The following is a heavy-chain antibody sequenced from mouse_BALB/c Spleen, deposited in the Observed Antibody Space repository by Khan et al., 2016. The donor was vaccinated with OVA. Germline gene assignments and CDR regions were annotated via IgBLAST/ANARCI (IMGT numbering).Heavy chain of an antibody. V-gene: IGHV1-69*02. CDR3: TREGVDGSSMAY. Sequence: VQLQQSGTELVRPGASVKLSCKASGYTFTNSWINWVKQRPGQGLEWIGNIYPSDSYINYNQKFRDKATLTVDKSSTTAYMHLNSPTSEDSAVYYCTREGVDGSSMAYWGQGTLVTVSA. CDR1: GYTFTNSW. CDR2: IYPSDSYI. J-gene: IGHJ3*01. D-gene: IGHD2-3*01.